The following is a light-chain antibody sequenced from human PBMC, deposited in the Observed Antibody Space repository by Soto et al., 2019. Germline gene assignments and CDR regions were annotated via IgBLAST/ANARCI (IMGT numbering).Light chain of an antibody. Sequence: QSVLTQPPSVSGAPGQRVTISCTESSSNIGAGYDVHWYQQLPGTAPKLLIYGNSNRPSGVPDRFSGSKSGTSASLAITGLQAEDEAEYFCQSYDSSLSAGVFGGGTTLTVL. CDR2: GNS. CDR1: SSNIGAGYD. CDR3: QSYDSSLSAGV. V-gene: IGLV1-40*01. J-gene: IGLJ3*02.